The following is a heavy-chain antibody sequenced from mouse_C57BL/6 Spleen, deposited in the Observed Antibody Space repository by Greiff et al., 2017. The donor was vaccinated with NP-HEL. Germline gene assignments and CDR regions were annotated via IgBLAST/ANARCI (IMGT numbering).Heavy chain of an antibody. CDR2: INPSNGGT. J-gene: IGHJ3*01. V-gene: IGHV1-53*01. CDR1: GYTFTSYW. D-gene: IGHD2-1*01. Sequence: QVQLQQPGTELVKPGASVKLSCKASGYTFTSYWMHWVKQRPGQGLEWIGNINPSNGGTNYNEKFKSKATLTVDKSSSTADMQLSSLTSEDSAVYYCARWDGNYGWFAYWGQGTLVTVSA. CDR3: ARWDGNYGWFAY.